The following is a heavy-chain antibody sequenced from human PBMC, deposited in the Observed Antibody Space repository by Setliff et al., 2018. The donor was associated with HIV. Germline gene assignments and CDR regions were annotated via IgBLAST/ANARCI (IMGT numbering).Heavy chain of an antibody. CDR1: GGSISIYY. D-gene: IGHD4-17*01. Sequence: LSLTCTVSGGSISIYYWSWIRQPPGKGLEWIGYIDYTGSTNYNPSLKSRVTISVDTSENQCSLKLTSVTAADTAVYYCARGDYGINWYFDLWGRGTLVTVSS. J-gene: IGHJ2*01. CDR3: ARGDYGINWYFDL. CDR2: IDYTGST. V-gene: IGHV4-59*01.